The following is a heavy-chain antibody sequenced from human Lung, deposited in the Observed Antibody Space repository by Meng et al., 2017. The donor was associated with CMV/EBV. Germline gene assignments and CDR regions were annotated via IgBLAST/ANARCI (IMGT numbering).Heavy chain of an antibody. CDR2: ISNTGRTI. CDR3: ARDPAELGYYVGSGYFDL. J-gene: IGHJ4*02. V-gene: IGHV3-11*01. D-gene: IGHD3-10*02. Sequence: FTFGDYDMSSVRRAPGQGLEWISFISNTGRTIYDSDSVKGRFTISRDNAKNSLYLQMDNLKIEDTALYYCARDPAELGYYVGSGYFDLWGPGTLVTVSS. CDR1: FTFGDYD.